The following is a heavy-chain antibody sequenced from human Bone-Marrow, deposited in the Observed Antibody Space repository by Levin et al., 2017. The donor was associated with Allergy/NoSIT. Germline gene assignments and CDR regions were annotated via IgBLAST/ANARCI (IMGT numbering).Heavy chain of an antibody. D-gene: IGHD3-10*01. CDR1: GFTFSSYS. J-gene: IGHJ4*02. CDR3: ARDGYYYGSGSYYLFDY. Sequence: GESLKISCAASGFTFSSYSMNWVRQAPGKGLEWVSYISSSSSTIYYADSVKGRFTISRDNAKNSLYLQMNSLRAEDTAVYYCARDGYYYGSGSYYLFDYWGQGTLVTVSS. V-gene: IGHV3-48*01. CDR2: ISSSSSTI.